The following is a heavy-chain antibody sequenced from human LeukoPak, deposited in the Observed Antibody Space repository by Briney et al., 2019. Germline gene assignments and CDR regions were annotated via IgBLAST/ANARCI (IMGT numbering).Heavy chain of an antibody. V-gene: IGHV3-9*01. CDR3: AKDLGAAYYYGMDV. D-gene: IGHD2-15*01. J-gene: IGHJ6*02. CDR1: GFTFDDYA. CDR2: ISWNSGSI. Sequence: QPGRSLRLSCAASGFTFDDYAMHWVRQAPGKGLEWVSGISWNSGSIGYADSVKGRFTIPRDNAKNSLYLQMNSLRAEDTALYYCAKDLGAAYYYGMDVWGQGTTVTVSS.